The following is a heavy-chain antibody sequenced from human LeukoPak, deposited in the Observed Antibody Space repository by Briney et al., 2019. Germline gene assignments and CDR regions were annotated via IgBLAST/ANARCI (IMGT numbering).Heavy chain of an antibody. CDR1: GFTFSSYS. CDR2: ISSSSSTI. CDR3: ARSEYYYGSGSYQSH. D-gene: IGHD3-10*01. V-gene: IGHV3-48*01. Sequence: GGSLRLSCAASGFTFSSYSMNWVRQAPGKGLEWVSYISSSSSTIYYADSVKGRFTISRDNAKNSLYLQMNSLRAEDTAVYYCARSEYYYGSGSYQSHWGQGTLVTVSS. J-gene: IGHJ4*02.